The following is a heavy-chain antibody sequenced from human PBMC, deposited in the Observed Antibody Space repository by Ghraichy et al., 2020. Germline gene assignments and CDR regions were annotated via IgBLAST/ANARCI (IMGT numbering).Heavy chain of an antibody. J-gene: IGHJ4*02. V-gene: IGHV4-39*01. CDR2: IYYSGST. D-gene: IGHD6-13*01. CDR1: GGSISSSSYY. CDR3: ARPRHKYSSSWYY. Sequence: SETLSLTCTVSGGSISSSSYYWGWIRQPPGKGLEWIGSIYYSGSTYYNPSLKSRVTISVDTSKNQFSLKLSSVTAADTAVYYCARPRHKYSSSWYYWGQGTLVTVSS.